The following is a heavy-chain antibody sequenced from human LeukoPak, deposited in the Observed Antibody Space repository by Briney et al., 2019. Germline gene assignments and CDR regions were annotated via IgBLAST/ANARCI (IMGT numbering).Heavy chain of an antibody. V-gene: IGHV1-18*04. CDR1: GYTLSNHA. D-gene: IGHD3-3*01. CDR2: ISADNGNT. CDR3: ARVRRSLNWFDS. J-gene: IGHJ5*01. Sequence: GASVKVSCKGSGYTLSNHAFSWVRQAPGQGLEWMGWISADNGNTNHAQKFQGRVSLTTDTSTSTAYMELRSLRSDDTAVYYCARVRRSLNWFDSWGQGTLVTVSS.